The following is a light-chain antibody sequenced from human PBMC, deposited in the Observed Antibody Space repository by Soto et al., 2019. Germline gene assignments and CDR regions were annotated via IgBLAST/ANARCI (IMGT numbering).Light chain of an antibody. Sequence: ESVVTQSRGTLSLSPGERAALSCRASQSVSSSYLAWYQQKSGQAPRLLIYAASTRATGIPDRFSGSGSGTDFTLTISRLEPEDFAVYFCQLYGSSPPRYTFGQGTKVDIK. J-gene: IGKJ2*01. V-gene: IGKV3-20*01. CDR2: AAS. CDR3: QLYGSSPPRYT. CDR1: QSVSSSY.